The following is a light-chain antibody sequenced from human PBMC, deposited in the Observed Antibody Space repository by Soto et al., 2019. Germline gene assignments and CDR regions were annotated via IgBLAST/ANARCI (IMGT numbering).Light chain of an antibody. Sequence: DIQMTQSPSSASASVGDRVTITCRASQGISNWLTWYQQKPGKAPKLLIYAASSLQSGVPSRFSGSGSGTDFILTISSLQPDDFATCYCQHANCFPLPFGGGTKVEIE. CDR3: QHANCFPLP. CDR2: AAS. CDR1: QGISNW. V-gene: IGKV1-12*01. J-gene: IGKJ4*01.